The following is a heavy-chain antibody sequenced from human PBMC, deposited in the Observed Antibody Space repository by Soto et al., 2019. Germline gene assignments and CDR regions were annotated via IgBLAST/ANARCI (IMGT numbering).Heavy chain of an antibody. CDR1: GFSFNSYG. CDR2: LSYDGSHE. D-gene: IGHD6-19*01. V-gene: IGHV3-30*18. J-gene: IGHJ4*02. CDR3: VKDLSGSGWFFDY. Sequence: GGSLRLSCAASGFSFNSYGMHWVRQAPGKGLEWVAVLSYDGSHEYYADSVKGRFTISRDNSKNTLYLQMNSLTIEGTAVYYCVKDLSGSGWFFDYWGQGTLVTVSS.